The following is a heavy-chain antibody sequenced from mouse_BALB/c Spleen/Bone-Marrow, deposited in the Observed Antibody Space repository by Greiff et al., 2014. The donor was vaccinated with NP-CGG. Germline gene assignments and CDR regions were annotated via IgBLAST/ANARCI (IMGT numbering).Heavy chain of an antibody. CDR1: GYTFTDYI. V-gene: IGHV1-77*01. D-gene: IGHD4-1*01. CDR3: ARSPNWDPYYAMDY. Sequence: QVQLKESGPELVKPGASVKMSCKASGYTFTDYIINWVEQRTGQGLEWIGEIYPGSGSIYYNEKFKGKATLTADKSSNTAYMQFSSLTSEDSAVYFCARSPNWDPYYAMDYWGQGTSVTVSS. CDR2: IYPGSGSI. J-gene: IGHJ4*01.